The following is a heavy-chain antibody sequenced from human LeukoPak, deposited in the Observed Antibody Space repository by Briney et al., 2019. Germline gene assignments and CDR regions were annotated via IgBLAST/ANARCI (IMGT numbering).Heavy chain of an antibody. CDR2: ITGSGGST. V-gene: IGHV3-23*01. Sequence: GGSLRLSCVASEFTFSDYAMSWVRQAPGKGLEWVSAITGSGGSTYYAASVKGRFTISRDNSKNTLYLQMNSLRADDTAVYYCAKGKDCWGQGTLVTVSS. CDR3: AKGKDC. J-gene: IGHJ4*02. CDR1: EFTFSDYA.